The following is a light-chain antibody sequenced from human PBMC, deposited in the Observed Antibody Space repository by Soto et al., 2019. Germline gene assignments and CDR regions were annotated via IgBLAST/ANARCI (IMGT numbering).Light chain of an antibody. CDR1: QSIRSW. J-gene: IGKJ4*01. V-gene: IGKV1-5*01. CDR2: DAS. CDR3: QQYNSYSPKLT. Sequence: DIQMTQSPSTLSASVGDRVTITCRASQSIRSWLAWYQQKPGKAPKLLIYDASSLESGVPSRFSGSGSGTEFTLTISSLQPDDFATYYCQQYNSYSPKLTFGGGTKVDIK.